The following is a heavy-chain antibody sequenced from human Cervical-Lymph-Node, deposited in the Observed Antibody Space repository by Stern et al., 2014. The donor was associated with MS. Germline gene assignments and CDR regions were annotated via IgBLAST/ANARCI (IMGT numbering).Heavy chain of an antibody. CDR2: INTDTGNP. CDR3: ARQSFGFDV. D-gene: IGHD3-16*02. CDR1: GYTFSSYA. V-gene: IGHV7-4-1*02. J-gene: IGHJ6*02. Sequence: VQLVQSGSGLKKPGASVTLSCKASGYTFSSYAVHWVRQAPGQGLEWMGWINTDTGNPMNDQGFTGRFVFSLDTSVNTTYLQISSLKAEDTAVYYCARQSFGFDVWGQGTTVTVSS.